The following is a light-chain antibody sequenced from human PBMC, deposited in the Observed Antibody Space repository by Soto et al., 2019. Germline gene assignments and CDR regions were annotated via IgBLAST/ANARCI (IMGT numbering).Light chain of an antibody. Sequence: QSVLTQPASVSGSPGQSITISCTGTSDDVGGYDYVSWYQQSPGRVPKLIISEVSNRPSGVSYRFSGSKSGNTASLIISGLQAEDEADYYCSSYTSRITLLFGGGTKLTVL. J-gene: IGLJ3*02. V-gene: IGLV2-14*01. CDR3: SSYTSRITLL. CDR1: SDDVGGYDY. CDR2: EVS.